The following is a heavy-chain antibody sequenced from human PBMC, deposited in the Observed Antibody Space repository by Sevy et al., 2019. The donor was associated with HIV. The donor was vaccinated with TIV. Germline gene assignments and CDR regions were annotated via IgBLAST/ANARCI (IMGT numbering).Heavy chain of an antibody. J-gene: IGHJ4*02. V-gene: IGHV3-30*18. D-gene: IGHD3-22*01. CDR3: AKDIHPRDSSGYYTLDY. CDR2: ISYDGSNK. CDR1: GFTFSSYG. Sequence: GGSLRLSCAASGFTFSSYGMHWVRQAPGKGLEWVAVISYDGSNKYYADSVKGRFTISRDNSKNTLYLQMNSLRAEDTAVYYCAKDIHPRDSSGYYTLDYWGQGTLVTVSS.